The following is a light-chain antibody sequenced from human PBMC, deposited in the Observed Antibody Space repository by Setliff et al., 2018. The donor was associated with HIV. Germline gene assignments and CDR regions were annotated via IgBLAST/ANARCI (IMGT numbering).Light chain of an antibody. J-gene: IGLJ1*01. V-gene: IGLV2-14*01. CDR3: SSYTSSSTPYV. Sequence: QSALTQPASVSGSPGQSITISCTGTSSDVRTYNFVSWYQQHPGKAPKLMIYDVSKRPSGVSNRFSGSKSGNTASLTISGLQAEDEADYYCSSYTSSSTPYVFGTGTKVTVL. CDR1: SSDVRTYNF. CDR2: DVS.